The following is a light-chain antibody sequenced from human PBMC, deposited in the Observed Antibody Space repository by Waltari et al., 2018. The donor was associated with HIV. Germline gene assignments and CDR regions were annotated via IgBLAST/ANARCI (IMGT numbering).Light chain of an antibody. CDR3: QQYHNPPLT. CDR1: QDISNY. V-gene: IGKV1-33*01. CDR2: DAS. Sequence: IQMTQSPSSLSASVGDRFTITCQASQDISNYLNWYQQKPGKAPKLLIYDASNLETGVPSRFSGSGSGTDFTFTISSLQPEDSATYDCQQYHNPPLTFGGGTKVEIK. J-gene: IGKJ4*01.